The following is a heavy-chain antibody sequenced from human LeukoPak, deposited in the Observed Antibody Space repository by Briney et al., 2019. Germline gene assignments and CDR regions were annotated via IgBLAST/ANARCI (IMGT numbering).Heavy chain of an antibody. CDR3: AKDYCSSTSCYDSGPYYYYYGMDV. Sequence: GGSLRLSCAASGFTFSSYGMHWVRQAPGKGLEWVAVISYDGSNKYYADSVKGRFTISRDNSKNTLYLQMNSLRAEDTAVYYCAKDYCSSTSCYDSGPYYYYYGMDVWGQGTTVTVSS. D-gene: IGHD2-2*01. CDR2: ISYDGSNK. V-gene: IGHV3-30*18. J-gene: IGHJ6*02. CDR1: GFTFSSYG.